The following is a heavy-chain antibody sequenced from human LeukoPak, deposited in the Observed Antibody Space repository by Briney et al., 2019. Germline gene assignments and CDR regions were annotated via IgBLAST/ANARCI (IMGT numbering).Heavy chain of an antibody. CDR1: GGSISSSSYY. J-gene: IGHJ6*03. D-gene: IGHD3-16*02. CDR2: IYYSGST. V-gene: IGHV4-39*07. Sequence: PSETLSLTCTVSGGSISSSSYYWGWIRQPPGKGLEWIGSIYYSGSTHYNPSLKSRVTISVDTSKNQFSLKLSSVTAADTAVYYCARLELSNYYYMDVWGKGTTVTVSS. CDR3: ARLELSNYYYMDV.